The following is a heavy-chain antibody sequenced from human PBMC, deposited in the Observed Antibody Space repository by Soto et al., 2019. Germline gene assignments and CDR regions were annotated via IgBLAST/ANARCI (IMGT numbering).Heavy chain of an antibody. J-gene: IGHJ5*02. CDR3: VRDGSGNLYLNWFDP. V-gene: IGHV3-48*02. CDR1: GFTFSSYS. Sequence: EVQLVEAGGGLVQPGGSLRLSCAASGFTFSSYSMNWVRQAPGKGLEWISYVSSHSSTLYYADSVKGRFTISRDNAQNSLYLQMNSLRDEDTAVYYSVRDGSGNLYLNWFDPWGQGTLVTVSS. D-gene: IGHD6-19*01. CDR2: VSSHSSTL.